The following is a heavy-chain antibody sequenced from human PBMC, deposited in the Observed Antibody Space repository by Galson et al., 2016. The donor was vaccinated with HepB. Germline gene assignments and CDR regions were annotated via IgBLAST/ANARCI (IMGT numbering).Heavy chain of an antibody. CDR3: ARGTTPAVRGFLTFDP. D-gene: IGHD2-2*01. V-gene: IGHV4-34*01. CDR1: GGSFSGYY. CDR2: VHYSGST. J-gene: IGHJ5*02. Sequence: ETLSLTCAVFGGSFSGYYWNWIRQPPGQGLEWIGEVHYSGSTNYHPSLKSRVTISIDTSNNQFSLRLNSVTAADTAVYYCARGTTPAVRGFLTFDPWGQGTLVTVSS.